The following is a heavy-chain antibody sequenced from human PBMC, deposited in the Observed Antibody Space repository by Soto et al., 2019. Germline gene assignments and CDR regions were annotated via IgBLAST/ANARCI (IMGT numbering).Heavy chain of an antibody. D-gene: IGHD3-10*01. V-gene: IGHV3-74*03. CDR1: GFAFSSEW. CDR2: IDPYDTGI. J-gene: IGHJ5*02. CDR3: KSDTFRARGS. Sequence: EVQLVESGGGLVRPGGSLRLSCAASGFAFSSEWMHWVRQAPGKGLVWVSRIDPYDTGITYADSVKGRFTISRDNAKNTLQLHINSPRAEGTTVYYCKSDTFRARGSWGQGTLVTVSS.